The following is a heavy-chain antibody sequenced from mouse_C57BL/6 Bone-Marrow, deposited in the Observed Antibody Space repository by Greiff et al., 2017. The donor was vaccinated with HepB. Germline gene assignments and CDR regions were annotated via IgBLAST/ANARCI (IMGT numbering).Heavy chain of an antibody. Sequence: QVQLQQPGAELVMPGASVKLSCKASGYTFTSYWMHWVKQRPGQGLEWIGEIDPSDSYTNYNQKFMGKSTLTVDKSSSTAYMQLSSLTSEDSAVYYCASRAFDYWGQGTTLTVSS. CDR3: ASRAFDY. J-gene: IGHJ2*01. CDR2: IDPSDSYT. CDR1: GYTFTSYW. V-gene: IGHV1-69*01. D-gene: IGHD3-1*01.